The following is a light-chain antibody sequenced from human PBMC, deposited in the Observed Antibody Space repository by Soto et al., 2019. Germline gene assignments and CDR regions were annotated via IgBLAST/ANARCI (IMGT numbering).Light chain of an antibody. CDR2: RAS. CDR3: QQYYSTLPT. V-gene: IGKV4-1*01. J-gene: IGKJ1*01. CDR1: QSVLYSSNNKNY. Sequence: DIVMTQSPDSLAVSLGERATINCKSSQSVLYSSNNKNYLAWYQQKPGQPPKLLIYRASTRESGVPDRFSGSGSGTDFTLTISSLQAEDVALYYCQQYYSTLPTFGQGTKVEIK.